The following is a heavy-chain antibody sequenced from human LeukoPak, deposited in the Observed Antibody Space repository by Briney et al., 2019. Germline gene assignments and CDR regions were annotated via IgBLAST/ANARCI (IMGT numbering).Heavy chain of an antibody. J-gene: IGHJ4*02. CDR3: AKHWNYVWVYFDY. D-gene: IGHD1-7*01. V-gene: IGHV3-23*01. CDR2: ISGSGGST. CDR1: GFTFSSYA. Sequence: PGGSLRLSCAASGFTFSSYAMSWVRQAPGKGLEWVSAISGSGGSTYYADSVKGRFTISKDNSKNTLYLQMNSLRAEDTAVYYCAKHWNYVWVYFDYWGQGTLVTVSS.